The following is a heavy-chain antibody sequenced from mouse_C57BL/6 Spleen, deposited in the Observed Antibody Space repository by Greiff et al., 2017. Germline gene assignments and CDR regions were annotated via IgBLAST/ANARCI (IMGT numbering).Heavy chain of an antibody. CDR1: GYAFSSSW. CDR3: ARATTVVEGYYAMDY. Sequence: QVQLKESGPELVKPGASVKISCKASGYAFSSSWMNWVKQRPGKGLEWIGRIYPGDGDTNYNGKFKGQATLTADKSSSTAYMQLSSLTSEDSAVYYCARATTVVEGYYAMDYWGQGTSVTVSS. D-gene: IGHD1-1*01. CDR2: IYPGDGDT. V-gene: IGHV1-82*01. J-gene: IGHJ4*01.